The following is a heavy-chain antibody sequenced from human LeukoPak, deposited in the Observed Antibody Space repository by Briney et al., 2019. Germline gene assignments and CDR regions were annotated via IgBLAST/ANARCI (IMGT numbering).Heavy chain of an antibody. J-gene: IGHJ5*02. D-gene: IGHD6-13*01. CDR2: IIPIFGTA. V-gene: IGHV1-69*05. Sequence: ASVKVSCKASGGIFSSYAISWVRQAPGQGLEWMGGIIPIFGTANYAQKFQGSVTITRDTSASTAYMELSSLRSEDTAVYYCARVVAAAGEFDPWGQGTLVTVSS. CDR3: ARVVAAAGEFDP. CDR1: GGIFSSYA.